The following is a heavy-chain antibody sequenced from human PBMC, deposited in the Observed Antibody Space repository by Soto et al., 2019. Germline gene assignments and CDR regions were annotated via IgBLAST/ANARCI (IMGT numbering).Heavy chain of an antibody. CDR3: VRYESMIIPALAYL. CDR2: ISKSDYT. V-gene: IGHV3-21*01. D-gene: IGHD2-2*01. Sequence: PGWSLILSFTVSGFAFNNYGINWVRQAPGKGLEWVSSISKSDYTYYSDSVKGRFAISRDNAKSSVSLQMNTLRVEDTAVYYCVRYESMIIPALAYLWGNGSLVTV. CDR1: GFAFNNYG. J-gene: IGHJ4*01.